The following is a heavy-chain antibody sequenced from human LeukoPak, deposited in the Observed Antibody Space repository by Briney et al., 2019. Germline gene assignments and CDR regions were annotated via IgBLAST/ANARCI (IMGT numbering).Heavy chain of an antibody. CDR2: INPNSGGT. CDR3: ARDLRMGYCSGGSCYPGAY. Sequence: ASVKVSCKASGYTFTGYYMHWVRQAPGQGLEWMGWINPNSGGTNYAQKFQGRVTITRETSISTAYMVLSRLRSDDTAVYYCARDLRMGYCSGGSCYPGAYWGQGTLVTVSS. CDR1: GYTFTGYY. D-gene: IGHD2-15*01. J-gene: IGHJ4*02. V-gene: IGHV1-2*02.